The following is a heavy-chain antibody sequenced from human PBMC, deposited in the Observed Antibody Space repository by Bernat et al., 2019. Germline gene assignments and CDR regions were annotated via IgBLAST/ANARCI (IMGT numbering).Heavy chain of an antibody. CDR2: IIPLFGTA. Sequence: QVQLVQSGAEVKKPGSSVKVSCKASGGTFSSYAISWVRQAPGQGLDWMGGIIPLFGTANYAQKFQGRVTITADESTSTAYMELSSLRSEDTAVYYCARDSSNYDYIWGSYRADAFDIWGQGTMVTVSS. J-gene: IGHJ3*02. V-gene: IGHV1-69*01. D-gene: IGHD3-16*02. CDR1: GGTFSSYA. CDR3: ARDSSNYDYIWGSYRADAFDI.